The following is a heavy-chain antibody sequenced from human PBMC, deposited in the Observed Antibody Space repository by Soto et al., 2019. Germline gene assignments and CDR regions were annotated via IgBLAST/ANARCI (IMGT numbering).Heavy chain of an antibody. J-gene: IGHJ6*02. CDR3: AKDGASGSYPPYYYFGMDV. V-gene: IGHV3-23*01. CDR2: IGGGGGNA. CDR1: GFTFSSYA. Sequence: EVQLLESGGGLVQPGGSLRLSCAASGFTFSSYAMSWVRQAPGKGLEWVSSIGGGGGNAYYAASVKGRFSIPRDNSKNTLRLQMNSLRADDTAVYYCAKDGASGSYPPYYYFGMDVWGQGTTVTVSS. D-gene: IGHD1-26*01.